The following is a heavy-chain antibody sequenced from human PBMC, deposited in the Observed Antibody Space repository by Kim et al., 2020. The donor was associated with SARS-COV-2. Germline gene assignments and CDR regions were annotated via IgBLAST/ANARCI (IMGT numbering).Heavy chain of an antibody. Sequence: SYGPSFQGEVTISADKSISTAYLQWSSLKASDTAMYYCARGVVPAATFDYWGQGTLVTVSS. CDR3: ARGVVPAATFDY. J-gene: IGHJ4*02. V-gene: IGHV5-51*01. D-gene: IGHD2-2*01.